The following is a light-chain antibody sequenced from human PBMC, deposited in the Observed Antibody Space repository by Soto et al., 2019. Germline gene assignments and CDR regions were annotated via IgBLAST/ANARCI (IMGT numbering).Light chain of an antibody. J-gene: IGLJ1*01. CDR3: CSYAGSSTYV. Sequence: QSVLTQPASVSGSPGQSITISCTGTSSVVGSYNLVSWYQQHPGKAPKLMIYEGSKRPSGVSNRFSGSKSGNTGSLTISGLQAEDEADYYWCSYAGSSTYVFGTGTKVTVL. CDR2: EGS. CDR1: SSVVGSYNL. V-gene: IGLV2-23*01.